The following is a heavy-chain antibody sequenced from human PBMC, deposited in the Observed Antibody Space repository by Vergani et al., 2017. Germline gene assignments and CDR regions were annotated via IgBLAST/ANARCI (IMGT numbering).Heavy chain of an antibody. Sequence: QLQLQESGPGLVKPSETLSLTCTVSGGSISSSSYYWGWIRQPPGKGLEWIGRIYYSGSTYYNPSLKSRVTISVDTSKNQFSLKLSSVTAADTAGYYCARGSHSDDRDPTELLHADNWFDPWGQGTLVTVSS. J-gene: IGHJ5*02. D-gene: IGHD2-15*01. V-gene: IGHV4-39*07. CDR1: GGSISSSSYY. CDR3: ARGSHSDDRDPTELLHADNWFDP. CDR2: IYYSGST.